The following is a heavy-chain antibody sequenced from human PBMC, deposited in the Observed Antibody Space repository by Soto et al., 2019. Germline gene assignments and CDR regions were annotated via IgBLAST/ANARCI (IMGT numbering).Heavy chain of an antibody. V-gene: IGHV3-21*01. CDR2: ISSSGTFK. J-gene: IGHJ4*02. D-gene: IGHD2-15*01. Sequence: GESLRLSCEASGFIFTTNSMNWVRQVPGKGLQWLSSISSSGTFKSYGDSVKGRFTISRDNAKNSLFLQMNNLSGEDTGLYYCARDPPHGGTSSWDADSWGPGTLVTVSS. CDR1: GFIFTTNS. CDR3: ARDPPHGGTSSWDADS.